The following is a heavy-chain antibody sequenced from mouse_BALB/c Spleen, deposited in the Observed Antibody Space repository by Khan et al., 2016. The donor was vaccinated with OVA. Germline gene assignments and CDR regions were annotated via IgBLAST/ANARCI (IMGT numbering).Heavy chain of an antibody. CDR1: GFTFSTYG. J-gene: IGHJ3*01. CDR3: ARLAYYYGSEGFAY. CDR2: ISSGGSYT. Sequence: EVELVESGGDLVKPGGSLKLSCAASGFTFSTYGMSWVRQTPDKRLEWVATISSGGSYTYYPDSVKGRFTISRDNAKNTLYLQMSSLKSEDTAMYDCARLAYYYGSEGFAYWGQGTLVTVSA. D-gene: IGHD1-1*01. V-gene: IGHV5-6*01.